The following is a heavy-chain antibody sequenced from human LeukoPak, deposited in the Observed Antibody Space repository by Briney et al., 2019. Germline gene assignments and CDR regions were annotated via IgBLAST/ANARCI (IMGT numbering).Heavy chain of an antibody. CDR3: ARAVLTGYYISTIFDY. Sequence: PSETLSLACTVSGGSISSSSYYWGWIRQPPGKGLEWIGSIYYSGSTYYNPSLKSRVTISVDTSKNQFSLKLSSVTAADTAVYYCARAVLTGYYISTIFDYWGQGTLVTVSS. J-gene: IGHJ4*02. D-gene: IGHD3-9*01. CDR2: IYYSGST. CDR1: GGSISSSSYY. V-gene: IGHV4-39*07.